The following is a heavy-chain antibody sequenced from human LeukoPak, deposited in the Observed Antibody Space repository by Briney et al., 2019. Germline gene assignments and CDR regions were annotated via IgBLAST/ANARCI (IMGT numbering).Heavy chain of an antibody. V-gene: IGHV4-39*01. CDR3: ARHDLSYYYDSSGYYQYFDY. CDR2: IYYSGST. CDR1: GGSISSSSYY. Sequence: SETLSLTCTVSGGSISSSSYYWGWIRQPPGKGLEWIGSIYYSGSTYYNPSLKSRVTISVDTSKNQFSLKLSSVTAADTAVYYCARHDLSYYYDSSGYYQYFDYWGQGTLVTVSS. J-gene: IGHJ4*02. D-gene: IGHD3-22*01.